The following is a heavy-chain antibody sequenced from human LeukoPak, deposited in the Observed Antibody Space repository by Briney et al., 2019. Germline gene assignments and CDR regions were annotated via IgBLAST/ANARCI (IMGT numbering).Heavy chain of an antibody. CDR2: INQDGSEK. Sequence: GGSLRLSCAASGFTFSSYWMTWVRQAPGKRLEWVANINQDGSEKYYVDSVKGRFTISRDNAKNSLYLQMNSLRAEDTAVYYCARQYSSSWYRGAFDPWGQGTLVTVSS. V-gene: IGHV3-7*01. CDR1: GFTFSSYW. D-gene: IGHD6-13*01. J-gene: IGHJ5*02. CDR3: ARQYSSSWYRGAFDP.